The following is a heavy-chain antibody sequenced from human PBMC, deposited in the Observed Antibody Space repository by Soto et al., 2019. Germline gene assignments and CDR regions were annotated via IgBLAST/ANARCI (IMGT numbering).Heavy chain of an antibody. Sequence: PSETLSLTCSVSGGSINGGAFSISWIRQPPGKGLQRIGYVTHSGTAYSIPSLSGRLTLSLDSSLTQFSRILTFVTAADSAVNYCARIHSTETSLDKWGQGTPATVSS. J-gene: IGHJ4*02. CDR2: VTHSGTA. CDR3: ARIHSTETSLDK. CDR1: GGSINGGAFS. V-gene: IGHV4-30-2*01. D-gene: IGHD2-2*01.